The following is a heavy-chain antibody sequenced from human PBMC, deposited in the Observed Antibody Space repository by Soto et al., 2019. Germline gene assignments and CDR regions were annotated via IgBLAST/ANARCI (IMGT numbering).Heavy chain of an antibody. CDR2: IYPCDSDT. CDR1: GYRFTSYW. D-gene: IGHD1-1*01. Sequence: VESLEISCNGSGYRFTSYWIGWVRQIPGKGLEWMGIIYPCDSDTRYSPSFQGQVTISADKSISTAYLQWSSLKASDTAMYYCATLPIERPTGIFEYWGQGTMVTVSS. CDR3: ATLPIERPTGIFEY. J-gene: IGHJ4*02. V-gene: IGHV5-51*01.